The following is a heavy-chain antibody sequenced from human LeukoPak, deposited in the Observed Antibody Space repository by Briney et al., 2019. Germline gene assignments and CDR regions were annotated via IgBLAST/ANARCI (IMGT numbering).Heavy chain of an antibody. J-gene: IGHJ5*02. CDR2: IYHSGST. CDR3: ARTYRRGGNWFDP. V-gene: IGHV4-4*02. Sequence: PSETLSLTCAVSGGSISSSNWWSWVRQPPGKGLEWIGEIYHSGSTNYNPSLKSRVTISVDKSKNQFSLKLNSVTAADTAVYYCARTYRRGGNWFDPWGQGTLVTVSS. CDR1: GGSISSSNW. D-gene: IGHD2-15*01.